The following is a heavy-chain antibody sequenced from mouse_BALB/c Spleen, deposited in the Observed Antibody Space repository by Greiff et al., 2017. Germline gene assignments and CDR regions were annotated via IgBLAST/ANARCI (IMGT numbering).Heavy chain of an antibody. CDR1: GFTFSDYY. CDR2: ISDGGSYT. J-gene: IGHJ4*01. V-gene: IGHV5-4*02. Sequence: EVQVVESGGGLVKPGGSLKLSCAASGFTFSDYYMYWVRQTPEKRLEWVATISDGGSYTYYPDSVKGRFTISRDNAKNNLYLQMSSLKSEDTAMYYCARGRGTTAYYAMDYWGQGTSVTVSS. CDR3: ARGRGTTAYYAMDY. D-gene: IGHD1-2*01.